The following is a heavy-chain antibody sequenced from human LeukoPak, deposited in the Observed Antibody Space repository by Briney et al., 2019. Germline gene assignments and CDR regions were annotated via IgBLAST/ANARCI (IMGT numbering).Heavy chain of an antibody. J-gene: IGHJ4*02. CDR2: IKQDGSEE. V-gene: IGHV3-7*01. D-gene: IGHD3-9*01. CDR1: GFTFSSYW. CDR3: AKDGPSYNILTGFRRTSAYYFDY. Sequence: PGGSLRLSCAASGFTFSSYWMTWVRQAPGKGLEWVANIKQDGSEEYYVDSVKGRFTISRDNAKNTLFLQMHSLRVDDTAVYYCAKDGPSYNILTGFRRTSAYYFDYWGQGTLVTVSS.